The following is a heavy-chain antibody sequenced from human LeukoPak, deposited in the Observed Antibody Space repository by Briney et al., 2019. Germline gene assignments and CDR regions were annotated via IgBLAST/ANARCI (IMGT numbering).Heavy chain of an antibody. CDR2: INPSGSST. CDR3: ARDQTATKQIDY. J-gene: IGHJ4*02. Sequence: ASVKVSCKASGYTFTSYYMHWVRQAPGQGLEWVGIINPSGSSTSYAQKFQGRVTMTRDTSTSTVYMELSSLRSEDTAVYYCARDQTATKQIDYWGQGTLVTVSS. CDR1: GYTFTSYY. D-gene: IGHD5-18*01. V-gene: IGHV1-46*01.